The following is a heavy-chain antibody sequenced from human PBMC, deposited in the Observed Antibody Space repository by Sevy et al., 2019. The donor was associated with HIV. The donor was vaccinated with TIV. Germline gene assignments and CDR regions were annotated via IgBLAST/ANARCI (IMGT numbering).Heavy chain of an antibody. D-gene: IGHD6-13*01. V-gene: IGHV3-33*01. CDR3: ARVRRSSSAYYYYYGMDV. J-gene: IGHJ6*02. CDR1: GFTFSSYG. CDR2: IWYDGSNK. Sequence: GGSLRLSCAASGFTFSSYGMHWVRQAPGKGLEWVAVIWYDGSNKYYADSVKGRFTISRDNSKNTLYLQMNSLRAEDTAVYYCARVRRSSSAYYYYYGMDVWGQGTTVTVSS.